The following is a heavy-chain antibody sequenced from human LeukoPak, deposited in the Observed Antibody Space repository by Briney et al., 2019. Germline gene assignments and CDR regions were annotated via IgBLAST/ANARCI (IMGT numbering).Heavy chain of an antibody. V-gene: IGHV3-48*03. Sequence: GGSLRLFCAASGFTFSSYEMHWVRQAPGKGLEWVSYISSSDSTIYYADSVKGRFTISRDNAKNSLYLQMNSLRVEDTALYYSVKDVEAYFGSGSYLDYWGQGILVTVSS. CDR2: ISSSDSTI. D-gene: IGHD3-10*01. J-gene: IGHJ4*02. CDR3: VKDVEAYFGSGSYLDY. CDR1: GFTFSSYE.